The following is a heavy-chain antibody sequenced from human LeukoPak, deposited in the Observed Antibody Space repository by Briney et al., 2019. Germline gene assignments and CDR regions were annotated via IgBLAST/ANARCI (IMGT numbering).Heavy chain of an antibody. CDR3: ARTRFTMISGYYFDY. CDR1: GFTFSNYW. Sequence: PGGSLRLSCAASGFTFSNYWMSWVRQAPGKGLEWVANIKQDGSEKYYVDSTEGRFTISRDNAKNSLYLQMNSLRAEDTAVYYCARTRFTMISGYYFDYWGQGTLVTVSS. D-gene: IGHD3-22*01. J-gene: IGHJ4*02. V-gene: IGHV3-7*01. CDR2: IKQDGSEK.